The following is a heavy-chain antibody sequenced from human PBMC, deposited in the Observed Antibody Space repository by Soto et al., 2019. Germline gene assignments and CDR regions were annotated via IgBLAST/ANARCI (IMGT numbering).Heavy chain of an antibody. CDR1: AFTVYY. J-gene: IGHJ3*02. V-gene: IGHV1-2*02. CDR3: ALERQLHSPSDGFDI. CDR2: INPNTGVT. Sequence: QVQLIQSGAEVKKPGASMKVSCKASAFTVYYLHWVRQAPGQGIEWMGRINPNTGVTDYAQRFQGRVTMTRDTSITTAFMDLSNVDFDDTAVYYCALERQLHSPSDGFDIWGQGTMVTVSS. D-gene: IGHD6-13*01.